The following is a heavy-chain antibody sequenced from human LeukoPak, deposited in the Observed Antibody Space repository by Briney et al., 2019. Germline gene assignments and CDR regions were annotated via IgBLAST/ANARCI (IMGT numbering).Heavy chain of an antibody. CDR1: GYNFSKYY. Sequence: ASVKVSCKASGYNFSKYYIHWARQAPGQELEWMGVISPNSGSRNYAQKFQGRFTMTRDTSTSTVYMHLSSLKSEDTAVYYCASGGAVRGDFWGQGTLVTVSS. D-gene: IGHD3-10*01. J-gene: IGHJ4*02. V-gene: IGHV1-46*01. CDR3: ASGGAVRGDF. CDR2: ISPNSGSR.